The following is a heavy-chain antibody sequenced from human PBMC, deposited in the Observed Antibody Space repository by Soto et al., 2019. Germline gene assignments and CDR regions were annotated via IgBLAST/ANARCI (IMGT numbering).Heavy chain of an antibody. Sequence: QVQLVQSGAEVKKPGSSVKVSCKASGGTFSSYAISWVRQAPGQGLEWMGGIIPIFGTANYAQKFQGRVTITADESTSTAYMELSSLRSEDTAVYYCARVPRDGYNPAVGYYGMDVWGQGTTVTVSS. CDR3: ARVPRDGYNPAVGYYGMDV. V-gene: IGHV1-69*12. J-gene: IGHJ6*02. CDR2: IIPIFGTA. D-gene: IGHD5-12*01. CDR1: GGTFSSYA.